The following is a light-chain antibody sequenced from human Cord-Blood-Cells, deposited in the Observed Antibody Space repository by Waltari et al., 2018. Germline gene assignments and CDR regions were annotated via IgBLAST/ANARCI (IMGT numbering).Light chain of an antibody. Sequence: DIVLTQSRATLSLSPGERATLCCRAHPRVSSYLAWYQQKPGQAPRFLIFDASNRAIGIPVRSSGGGSGTHLTITISSLEREAFAVSCCQQSSNWPTFGQGTKLEIK. J-gene: IGKJ2*01. CDR1: PRVSSY. V-gene: IGKV3-11*01. CDR3: QQSSNWPT. CDR2: DAS.